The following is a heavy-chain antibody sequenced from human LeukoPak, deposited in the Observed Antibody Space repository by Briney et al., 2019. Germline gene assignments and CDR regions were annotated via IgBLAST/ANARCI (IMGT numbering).Heavy chain of an antibody. J-gene: IGHJ4*02. V-gene: IGHV4-59*01. CDR1: GGSISSYY. D-gene: IGHD5-18*01. CDR3: ARAERIHSAIDY. CDR2: IYYSGST. Sequence: PSETLSLTCTVSGGSISSYYWSWIRQPPGKGLEWIGYIYYSGSTNYNPSLKSRVTISVDTSKNQFSLKLSTVTAADTAVYYCARAERIHSAIDYWGQGPLVTVSS.